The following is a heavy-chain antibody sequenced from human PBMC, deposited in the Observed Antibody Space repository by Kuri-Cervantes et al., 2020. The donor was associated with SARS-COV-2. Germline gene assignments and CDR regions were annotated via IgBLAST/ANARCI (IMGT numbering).Heavy chain of an antibody. CDR1: GYTFTSYY. CDR2: INPSGGST. Sequence: ASVKVSCKASGYTFTSYYMHWVRQAPGQGLEWMGIINPSGGSTSYAQKFQGRVTMTRDTSTSTVYMELSSLRSEDTAVYYCARLALELRTNYYYYYGMDVWGQGTTVTVSS. V-gene: IGHV1-46*01. D-gene: IGHD1-7*01. CDR3: ARLALELRTNYYYYYGMDV. J-gene: IGHJ6*02.